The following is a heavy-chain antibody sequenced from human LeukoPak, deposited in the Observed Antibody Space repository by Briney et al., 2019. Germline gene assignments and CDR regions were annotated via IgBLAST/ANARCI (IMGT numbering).Heavy chain of an antibody. D-gene: IGHD5/OR15-5a*01. V-gene: IGHV1-58*02. Sequence: ASVKVSCKASGFTFTSSAMRWVRQARGQRLEWIGWTVVGSGNTNYAQKFQERVTITRDMSTSTAYMELSSLRSEDTAVYYCARGSSYYYYMDVWGKGTTVTISS. CDR3: ARGSSYYYYMDV. CDR2: TVVGSGNT. CDR1: GFTFTSSA. J-gene: IGHJ6*03.